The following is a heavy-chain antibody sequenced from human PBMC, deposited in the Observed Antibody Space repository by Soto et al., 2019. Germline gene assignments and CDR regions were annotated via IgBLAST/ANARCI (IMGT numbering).Heavy chain of an antibody. CDR1: GVSVSSYA. Sequence: ETLSLTCLVSGVSVSSYAWSWVRQPANKGLEWIGRVFSSVSATYSPSLKSRVRISMDTPENRISLKLDSVTAADAGVYYCTRDGMTTGDTWGPGTLVTASS. V-gene: IGHV4-4*07. CDR2: VFSSVSA. J-gene: IGHJ4*02. CDR3: TRDGMTTGDT. D-gene: IGHD2-21*02.